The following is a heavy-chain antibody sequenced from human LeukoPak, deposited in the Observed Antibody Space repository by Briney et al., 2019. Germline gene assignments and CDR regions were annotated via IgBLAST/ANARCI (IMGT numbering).Heavy chain of an antibody. Sequence: GGSLRLSCAASGFTFSSYWMSWVCQAPGKGLEWVANIKQDGSEKYYVDSVKGRFTISRDNAKNSLYLQMNSLRAEDTAVYYCARWVNYYDSSGYYWHPLDYWGQGTLVTVSS. D-gene: IGHD3-22*01. J-gene: IGHJ4*02. CDR1: GFTFSSYW. CDR3: ARWVNYYDSSGYYWHPLDY. CDR2: IKQDGSEK. V-gene: IGHV3-7*01.